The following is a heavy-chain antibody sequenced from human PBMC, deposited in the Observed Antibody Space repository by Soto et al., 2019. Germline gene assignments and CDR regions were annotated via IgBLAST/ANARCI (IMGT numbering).Heavy chain of an antibody. CDR3: ARVAGGFGELWNYGMDV. D-gene: IGHD3-10*01. CDR1: GYTFTGYY. CDR2: INPNSGGT. J-gene: IGHJ6*02. Sequence: GASVKVSCKASGYTFTGYYMHWVRQAPGQGLEWMGWINPNSGGTNYAQKFQGGVTMTRDTSISTAYMELSRLRSDDTAVYYCARVAGGFGELWNYGMDVWGQGTTVTVSS. V-gene: IGHV1-2*02.